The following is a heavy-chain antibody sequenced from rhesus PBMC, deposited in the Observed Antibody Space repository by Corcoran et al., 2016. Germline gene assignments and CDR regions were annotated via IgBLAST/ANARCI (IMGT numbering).Heavy chain of an antibody. J-gene: IGHJ4*01. D-gene: IGHD4-23*01. CDR2: INSAGSST. Sequence: EVQLVESGGGLAKPGGSLRLSCAASGFTFSSYWMHGVRQAPGKGLEWISAINSAGSSTYYADSVKGRFTISRENAKNTLYLQMDSLRAEDTAVYYCARDSNYLDYWGQGVLVTVSS. CDR1: GFTFSSYW. CDR3: ARDSNYLDY. V-gene: IGHV3-14*01.